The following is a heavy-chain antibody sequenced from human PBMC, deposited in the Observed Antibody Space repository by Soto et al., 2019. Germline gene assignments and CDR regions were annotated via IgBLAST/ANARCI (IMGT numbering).Heavy chain of an antibody. CDR1: GFTFSRNG. V-gene: IGHV3-30*18. CDR3: AKARDRSWSFDE. Sequence: QIQLVESGGGVVQPGRSLRLSCTASGFTFSRNGMHWVRQAPGNGLEWVAVISHDRRNIYYAYSVKGRFTISRDNSKNTQYLQMDSPTAEDTAVYFCAKARDRSWSFDEWGHGTRVTVSS. D-gene: IGHD6-13*01. CDR2: ISHDRRNI. J-gene: IGHJ4*01.